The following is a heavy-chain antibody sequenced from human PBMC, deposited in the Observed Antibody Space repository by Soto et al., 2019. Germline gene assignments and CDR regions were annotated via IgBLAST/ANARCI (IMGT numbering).Heavy chain of an antibody. Sequence: GESLKISCQASGYNFPIYWIAWVRQMPGKGLEWMGIIYPGDSDSIYSPSFQGQVTISADKSLNTAYLQWSSLKASDTALYFCASTNVITFGAIIDPSFFDFCGQRTLVTVSS. CDR2: IYPGDSDS. CDR3: ASTNVITFGAIIDPSFFDF. D-gene: IGHD3-16*02. CDR1: GYNFPIYW. J-gene: IGHJ4*02. V-gene: IGHV5-51*01.